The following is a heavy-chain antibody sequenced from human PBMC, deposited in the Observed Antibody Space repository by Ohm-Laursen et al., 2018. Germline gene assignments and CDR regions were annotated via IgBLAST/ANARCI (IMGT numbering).Heavy chain of an antibody. CDR3: ARDLGYDNSGYYLNFDY. J-gene: IGHJ4*02. CDR2: VWYDGINK. CDR1: GFTFSTYG. D-gene: IGHD3-22*01. Sequence: SLRLSCSASGFTFSTYGMHWVRQAPGKGLEWVAVVWYDGINKYYADSVKGRFTISRDNSKNTLYLQMNNLRAEDTAVYYCARDLGYDNSGYYLNFDYWGQGTLVTVSS. V-gene: IGHV3-33*01.